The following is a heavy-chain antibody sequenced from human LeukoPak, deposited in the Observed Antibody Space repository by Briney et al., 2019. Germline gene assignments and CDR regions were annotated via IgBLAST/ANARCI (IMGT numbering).Heavy chain of an antibody. D-gene: IGHD2-8*01. CDR1: GFTFNSYS. Sequence: GGFLRLSCAASGFTFNSYSMNWVRRAPGKGLEWVSYISSGSSTIYYADSVKGRFTISRDNAKNSLYLQMNSLRDEDTAVYYCARGLVSAFDCWGQGTLVTVSS. V-gene: IGHV3-48*02. J-gene: IGHJ4*02. CDR3: ARGLVSAFDC. CDR2: ISSGSSTI.